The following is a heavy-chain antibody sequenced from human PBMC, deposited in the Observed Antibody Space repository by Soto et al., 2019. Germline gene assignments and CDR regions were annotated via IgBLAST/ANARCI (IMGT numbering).Heavy chain of an antibody. CDR3: ARDNRQWLSYSLDV. CDR1: GGAFTSYV. Sequence: SVKVSCKASGGAFTSYVFNWVRQAPGQGLEWMGGITPIFGPTTYAEKCQGRVTITADESTSTVYMELSSLRTEDTAVYYCARDNRQWLSYSLDVWGQGTTVTVSS. J-gene: IGHJ6*02. CDR2: ITPIFGPT. V-gene: IGHV1-69*13. D-gene: IGHD5-18*01.